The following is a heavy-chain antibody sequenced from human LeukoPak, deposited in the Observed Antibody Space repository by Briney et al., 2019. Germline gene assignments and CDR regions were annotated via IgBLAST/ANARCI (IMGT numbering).Heavy chain of an antibody. CDR2: ISGSGGST. D-gene: IGHD2-2*01. CDR3: AKGLAYCSSTCCYSAFDY. CDR1: GFTFSSYA. Sequence: PGGSLRLSCAASGFTFSSYAMSWVRQAPGKGLEWVSAISGSGGSTYYADSVKGRFTISRDNSKNTLYLQMNSLRAEDTAVYYCAKGLAYCSSTCCYSAFDYWGQGTLVTVSS. J-gene: IGHJ4*02. V-gene: IGHV3-23*01.